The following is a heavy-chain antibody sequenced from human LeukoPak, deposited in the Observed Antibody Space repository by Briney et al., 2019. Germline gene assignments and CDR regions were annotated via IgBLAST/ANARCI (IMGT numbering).Heavy chain of an antibody. CDR3: ARFGVDYDMDV. J-gene: IGHJ6*02. CDR2: IHYSGRP. V-gene: IGHV4-59*11. Sequence: SETLSLTCTVSGGSISGHYWTWIRQPPGKGLEWIGQIHYSGRPDYNPSLKSRVTISVDTSKNQLSLKVTSVTGADTAVYYCARFGVDYDMDVWGQGTTATVSS. CDR1: GGSISGHY. D-gene: IGHD3-16*01.